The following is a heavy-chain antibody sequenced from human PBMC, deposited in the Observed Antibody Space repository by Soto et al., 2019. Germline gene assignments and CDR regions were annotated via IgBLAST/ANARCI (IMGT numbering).Heavy chain of an antibody. J-gene: IGHJ5*02. D-gene: IGHD2-2*01. Sequence: ASVKVSCKASGYTFTSYSMHWVRQAPGQRLEWMGWINAGNGNTKYSQKFQGRVTMTRDTSVSTAYMELSSLRSDDTAVYYCAREGGPAAALNWFDRWGQGTLVTVSS. CDR1: GYTFTSYS. CDR2: INAGNGNT. V-gene: IGHV1-3*01. CDR3: AREGGPAAALNWFDR.